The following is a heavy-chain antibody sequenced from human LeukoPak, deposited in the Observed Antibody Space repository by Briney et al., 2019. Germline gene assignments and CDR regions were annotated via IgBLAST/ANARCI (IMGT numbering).Heavy chain of an antibody. V-gene: IGHV1-18*01. CDR3: ARADRGVIYYFDY. CDR1: GYTFTSYG. Sequence: ASVKVSCKASGYTFTSYGISWVRQAPGQGLEWMGWISAYNGNTNYAQKLQGRVTMTTDTSTSTANMELRSLRSDDTAVYYCARADRGVIYYFDYWGQGTLVTVSS. CDR2: ISAYNGNT. D-gene: IGHD3-10*01. J-gene: IGHJ4*02.